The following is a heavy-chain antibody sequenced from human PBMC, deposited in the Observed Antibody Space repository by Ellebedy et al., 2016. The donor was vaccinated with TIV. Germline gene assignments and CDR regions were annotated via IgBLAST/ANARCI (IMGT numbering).Heavy chain of an antibody. V-gene: IGHV1-24*01. Sequence: AASVKVSCKVSGYTLTELSMHWVRQAPGKGLEWMGGFDPEDGETIYAQKFQGRVTMTEDTSTDTAYMELSSLRSEDTAVYYWATNYCSSTSCYTGYYYYGMDVWGQGTTVTVSS. D-gene: IGHD2-2*02. CDR3: ATNYCSSTSCYTGYYYYGMDV. CDR2: FDPEDGET. J-gene: IGHJ6*02. CDR1: GYTLTELS.